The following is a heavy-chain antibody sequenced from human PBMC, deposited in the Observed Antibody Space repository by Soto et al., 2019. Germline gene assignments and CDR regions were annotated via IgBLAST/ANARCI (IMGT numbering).Heavy chain of an antibody. CDR1: GFTFSSYE. CDR2: ISSSGSTI. CDR3: ARGGDFWSAGWPYGMDV. D-gene: IGHD3-3*01. J-gene: IGHJ6*02. V-gene: IGHV3-48*03. Sequence: GGSVRVSCAASGFTFSSYEMNWVRQAPGKGLEWVSYISSSGSTIYYADSVKGRFTISRDNAKNSLYLQMNSLRAEDTAVYYCARGGDFWSAGWPYGMDVQGQRPTVTVS.